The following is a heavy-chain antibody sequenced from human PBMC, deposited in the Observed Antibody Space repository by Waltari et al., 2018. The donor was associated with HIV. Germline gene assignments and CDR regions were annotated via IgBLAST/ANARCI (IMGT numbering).Heavy chain of an antibody. CDR1: GFTISSNY. D-gene: IGHD1-26*01. Sequence: EVQLVASGGGLIEPGGSLRVSCAASGFTISSNYMRGVRQAPGKGLEWVSVIYRGGSRYYADSVKGRFIISRDNSKNTVSLHMNSLRAEDTAVYYCARDPRSSGYYGMDVWGQGIKVTVSS. CDR3: ARDPRSSGYYGMDV. V-gene: IGHV3-53*01. J-gene: IGHJ6*02. CDR2: IYRGGSR.